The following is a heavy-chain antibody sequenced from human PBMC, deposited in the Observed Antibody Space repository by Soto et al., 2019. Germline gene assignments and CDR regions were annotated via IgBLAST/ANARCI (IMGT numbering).Heavy chain of an antibody. V-gene: IGHV3-23*01. CDR3: ANPFSFRVVKSHPPHNVDV. D-gene: IGHD3-3*01. J-gene: IGHJ6*02. Sequence: GGSLRLSCAASGFTFSSYAMSWVRQAPGKGLEWVSAISGSGGSTYYADSVKGRFTISRDNSKNTLYLQMNSLRAEDTAVYYCANPFSFRVVKSHPPHNVDVWGQGTSVTVSS. CDR2: ISGSGGST. CDR1: GFTFSSYA.